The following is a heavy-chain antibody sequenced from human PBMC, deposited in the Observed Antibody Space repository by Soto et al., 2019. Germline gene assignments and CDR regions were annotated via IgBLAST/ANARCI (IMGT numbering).Heavy chain of an antibody. V-gene: IGHV4-31*03. CDR2: IYYSGST. CDR3: ARNNGDDYGDYVRFDY. CDR1: GGSISSGGYY. D-gene: IGHD4-17*01. J-gene: IGHJ4*02. Sequence: SETLSLTCTVSGGSISSGGYYWSWIRQHPGKGLEWIGYIYYSGSTYYNPSLKSRVTISVDTSKNQFSLKLSSVTAADTAVYYCARNNGDDYGDYVRFDYWGQGTLVTVSS.